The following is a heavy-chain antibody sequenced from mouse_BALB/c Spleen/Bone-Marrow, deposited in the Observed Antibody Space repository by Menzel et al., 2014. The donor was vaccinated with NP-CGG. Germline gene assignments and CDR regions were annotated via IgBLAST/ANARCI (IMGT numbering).Heavy chain of an antibody. CDR3: ARDYDYAMDY. CDR2: ISDGGSYT. Sequence: EAQLVESGGGLVKPGGSLKLSCAASGFTFSDYYMYWVRQTPEKRLEWVATISDGGSYTYYPDSVKGRFTISRDNAKNNLYLQMSSLKSEDTAMYYCARDYDYAMDYWGQGTSVTGSS. V-gene: IGHV5-4*02. CDR1: GFTFSDYY. J-gene: IGHJ4*01. D-gene: IGHD2-12*01.